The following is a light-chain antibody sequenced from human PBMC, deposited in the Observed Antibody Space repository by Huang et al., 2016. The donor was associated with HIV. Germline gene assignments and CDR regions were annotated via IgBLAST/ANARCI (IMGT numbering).Light chain of an antibody. Sequence: DIQMTQSPSTLSAFVGDRVTLTCRTSHRISSWLAWYQQKPGKAPNLLISKASNLESRVPSRFSGNGSGTEFTLTISGLQPDDLATYYCQQQWTFGQGTKVEI. CDR1: HRISSW. CDR3: QQQWT. J-gene: IGKJ1*01. CDR2: KAS. V-gene: IGKV1-5*03.